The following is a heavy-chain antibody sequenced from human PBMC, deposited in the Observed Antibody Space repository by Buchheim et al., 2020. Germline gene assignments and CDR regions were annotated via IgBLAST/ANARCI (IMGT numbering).Heavy chain of an antibody. D-gene: IGHD2-21*02. J-gene: IGHJ3*02. CDR3: AKELVVTAIIDAFDI. V-gene: IGHV3-30*18. CDR1: GFTFSSYG. Sequence: QVQLVESGGGVVQPGRSLRLSCAASGFTFSSYGMHWVRQAPGKGLEWVAVISYDGSNKYYADSVKGRFTISRDNSKNKLYLQMNSLRAEDTAVYYCAKELVVTAIIDAFDIWGQGT. CDR2: ISYDGSNK.